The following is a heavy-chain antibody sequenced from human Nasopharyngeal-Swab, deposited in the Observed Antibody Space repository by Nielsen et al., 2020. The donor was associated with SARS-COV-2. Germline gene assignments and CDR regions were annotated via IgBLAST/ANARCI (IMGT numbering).Heavy chain of an antibody. CDR1: GFTFSPYT. CDR2: ITSGNSV. Sequence: GGSLRLSCATSGFTFSPYTMTWVRQAPGKGLQWISYITSGNSVQYADSVRGRFTISRDNAKNSLYLQMSSLRVEDTALYYCAKPYHTESYSVDYWGQGTLVTLSS. D-gene: IGHD3-10*01. CDR3: AKPYHTESYSVDY. V-gene: IGHV3-69-1*02. J-gene: IGHJ4*02.